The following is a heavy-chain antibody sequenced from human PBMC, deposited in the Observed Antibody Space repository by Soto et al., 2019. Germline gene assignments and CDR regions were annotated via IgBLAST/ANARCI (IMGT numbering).Heavy chain of an antibody. CDR2: IYYSVST. J-gene: IGHJ6*02. CDR1: GGSISSSSFH. CDR3: ARDLWGYCGADCYPLDV. Sequence: PSETLSLTCTVSGGSISSSSFHWSWIRQPPGKGLEWIGYIYYSVSTNYNPSLKSRVTISVDTSKNQFSLKLSSVTAADTAVYYCARDLWGYCGADCYPLDVWGQGTTVTVSS. V-gene: IGHV4-61*01. D-gene: IGHD2-21*02.